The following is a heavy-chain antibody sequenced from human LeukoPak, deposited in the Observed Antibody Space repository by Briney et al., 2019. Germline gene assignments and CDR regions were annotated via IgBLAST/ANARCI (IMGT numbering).Heavy chain of an antibody. V-gene: IGHV4-38-2*02. CDR3: ARVPHGSGSHYKGFDY. CDR1: GYSISSAYY. D-gene: IGHD3-10*01. J-gene: IGHJ4*02. Sequence: SETLSLTCSVSGYSISSAYYWGWIRQPPGKGLEWIGTMYHSGSTNYNPSLKSRVTISVDTSKNQFSLKLSSVTAADTAVYYCARVPHGSGSHYKGFDYWGQGTLVTVSS. CDR2: MYHSGST.